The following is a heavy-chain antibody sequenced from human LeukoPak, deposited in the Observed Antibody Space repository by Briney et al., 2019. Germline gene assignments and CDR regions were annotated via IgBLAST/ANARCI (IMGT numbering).Heavy chain of an antibody. CDR2: IHYSWST. V-gene: IGHV4-39*07. J-gene: IGHJ6*03. D-gene: IGHD3-22*01. CDR1: GGSISSYY. Sequence: SETLSLTCTVSGGSISSYYLSWIRQPPGKGLEWIGSIHYSWSTYYNPSLQSRVTISIDTSKNQFSLKLRFVTAADTAVYYCARSSEGRYYYDSSGYSYYYYYMDVWGKGTTVTISS. CDR3: ARSSEGRYYYDSSGYSYYYYYMDV.